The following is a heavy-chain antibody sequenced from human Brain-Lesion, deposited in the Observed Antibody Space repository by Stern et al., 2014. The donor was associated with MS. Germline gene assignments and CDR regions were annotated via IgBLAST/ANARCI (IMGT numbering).Heavy chain of an antibody. CDR3: ARGRVVPGFQYYATDV. CDR2: IFNSGST. J-gene: IGHJ6*02. CDR1: GGSISSGGYY. D-gene: IGHD2-2*01. V-gene: IGHV4-61*02. Sequence: QLQLQESGPGLVKPSQTLSLSCTVSGGSISSGGYYWSWIRQPAGKGLEWIGRIFNSGSTSYNPSLKSRVTQSKEPSKNQFSLRLNSMTAADTAVYYCARGRVVPGFQYYATDVWGQGTTVIVSS.